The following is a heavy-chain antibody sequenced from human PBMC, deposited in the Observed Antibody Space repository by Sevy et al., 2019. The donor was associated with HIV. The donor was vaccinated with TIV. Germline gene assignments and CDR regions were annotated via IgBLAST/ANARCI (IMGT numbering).Heavy chain of an antibody. J-gene: IGHJ3*02. CDR3: ARDASDYYDSSGPMYAFDI. CDR1: GFTFSSYW. D-gene: IGHD3-22*01. Sequence: GGSLRLSCAASGFTFSSYWMSWVRQAPGKGLEWVANIKQDGSEKYYVDSVKGRFTISRDNAKNSLYLQMNSLRAEDTGVYYCARDASDYYDSSGPMYAFDIWGQGTMVTVSS. V-gene: IGHV3-7*03. CDR2: IKQDGSEK.